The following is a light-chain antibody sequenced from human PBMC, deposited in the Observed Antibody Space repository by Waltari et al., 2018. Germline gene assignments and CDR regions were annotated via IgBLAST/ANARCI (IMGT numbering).Light chain of an antibody. J-gene: IGKJ1*01. CDR2: GAS. V-gene: IGKV3-20*01. CDR3: QQYGSSRGT. Sequence: EIVLTQSPGTLSLSPGEGATLSCRASQSVSSRYLVWYQLKSGQAPRLLIYGASTRATGIPDRFSGSGSGTDFTLTISRLEPEDFAVYYCQQYGSSRGTFGQGTKVEIK. CDR1: QSVSSRY.